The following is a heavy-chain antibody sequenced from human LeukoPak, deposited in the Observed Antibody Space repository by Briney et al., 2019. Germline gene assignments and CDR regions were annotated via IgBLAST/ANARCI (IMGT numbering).Heavy chain of an antibody. D-gene: IGHD3-3*01. Sequence: PGRSLRLSCAASGFTFDDYAMHWVRQAPGKGLEWVSGISWDSGSIGYADSVKGRFTISRDNAKNSLYLQMNSLRAEDTALYYCAKDSGYDFWSGYNRFDPWGQGTLVTVSS. J-gene: IGHJ5*02. CDR3: AKDSGYDFWSGYNRFDP. CDR1: GFTFDDYA. V-gene: IGHV3-9*01. CDR2: ISWDSGSI.